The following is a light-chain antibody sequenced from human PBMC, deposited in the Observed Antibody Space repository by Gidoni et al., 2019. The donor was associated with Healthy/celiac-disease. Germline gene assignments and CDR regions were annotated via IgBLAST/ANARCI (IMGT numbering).Light chain of an antibody. CDR1: SSDVGSYNL. J-gene: IGLJ1*01. CDR3: CSSAGSSSYV. Sequence: QSALTQPASVSGSPGQSITISCTGTSSDVGSYNLVSWYQQHPGKAPKLMIYVVSQRPSGVSNRFSGSKSGNTASLTISGLQAEDEADYSCCSSAGSSSYVFGTGTKVTVL. CDR2: VVS. V-gene: IGLV2-23*02.